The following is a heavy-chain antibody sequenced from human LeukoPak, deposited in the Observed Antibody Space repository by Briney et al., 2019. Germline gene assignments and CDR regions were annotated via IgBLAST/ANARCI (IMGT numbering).Heavy chain of an antibody. Sequence: PGRSLRLSRAASGFTFSSYGMHWVRQAPGKGPEWVAIIWYDGSNKYYADSVKGRFTISRDNSKNTLYLQMNSLRAEDTAVYYCARDNYVWSYYFDYWGHGTLVTVSS. CDR1: GFTFSSYG. CDR2: IWYDGSNK. D-gene: IGHD3-10*01. CDR3: ARDNYVWSYYFDY. V-gene: IGHV3-33*01. J-gene: IGHJ4*01.